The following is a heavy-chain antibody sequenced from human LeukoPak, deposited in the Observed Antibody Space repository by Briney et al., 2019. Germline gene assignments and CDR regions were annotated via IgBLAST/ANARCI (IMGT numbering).Heavy chain of an antibody. Sequence: GGSLRLSCGASGFTFSRYWMSWVRQAPGKGLEWVANIKQDGSEKHYVDSVKGRFTISRDNAENSLFLQMNNLRAEDTAIYYCVNYDTTTGQSDYWGQGTLVTVSS. D-gene: IGHD1-26*01. CDR3: VNYDTTTGQSDY. CDR1: GFTFSRYW. CDR2: IKQDGSEK. J-gene: IGHJ4*02. V-gene: IGHV3-7*01.